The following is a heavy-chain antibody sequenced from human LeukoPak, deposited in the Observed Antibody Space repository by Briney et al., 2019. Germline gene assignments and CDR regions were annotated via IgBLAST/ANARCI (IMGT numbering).Heavy chain of an antibody. Sequence: ASVKLSCKTSGGTFLSHTFSWVRQAPGQGLEWMGKITPVINTANYAQTFQGRVSIYADKSTTTVYMDLSGLRPDDTAVYYCARVNLRGSNYNWFDPWGEGTLVTVAS. D-gene: IGHD1-26*01. CDR2: ITPVINTA. V-gene: IGHV1-69*08. CDR1: GGTFLSHT. CDR3: ARVNLRGSNYNWFDP. J-gene: IGHJ5*02.